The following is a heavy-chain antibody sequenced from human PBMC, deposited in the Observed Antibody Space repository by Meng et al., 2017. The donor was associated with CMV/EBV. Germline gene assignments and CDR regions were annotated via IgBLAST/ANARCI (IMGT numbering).Heavy chain of an antibody. D-gene: IGHD1-26*01. V-gene: IGHV1-8*01. CDR3: ARGVIVGATGWFDP. CDR1: GYTFTSYD. Sequence: SGYTFTSYDINWVRQATGQGLEWMGWMSPNSGNTGYAQKFQGRVTMTRNTSISTAYMELSSLRSEDTAVYYCARGVIVGATGWFDPWGQGTLVTVSS. CDR2: MSPNSGNT. J-gene: IGHJ5*02.